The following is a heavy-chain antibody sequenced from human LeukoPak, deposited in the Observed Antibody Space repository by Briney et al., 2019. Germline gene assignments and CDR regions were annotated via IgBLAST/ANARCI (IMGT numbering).Heavy chain of an antibody. J-gene: IGHJ4*02. V-gene: IGHV1-18*01. CDR3: ARHRIYSKLSDFDY. D-gene: IGHD2/OR15-2a*01. CDR2: VSAYNGNT. CDR1: GYTFTSKG. Sequence: ASVKVSCKTSGYTFTSKGISWLRQAPGQGLEWMGWVSAYNGNTDYAQRFQGRVTMTTDTSTSTAYMEVRSLRSDDTALYYCARHRIYSKLSDFDYWGQGTLVTVSS.